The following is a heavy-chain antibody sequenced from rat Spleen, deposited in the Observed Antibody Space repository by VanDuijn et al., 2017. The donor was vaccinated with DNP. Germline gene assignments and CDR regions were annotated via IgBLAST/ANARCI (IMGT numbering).Heavy chain of an antibody. D-gene: IGHD1-5*01. CDR1: GFSLTSYT. J-gene: IGHJ2*01. V-gene: IGHV2-6*01. CDR3: ARDIGTTSFDY. Sequence: QVQLKESGPGLVQPSQTLSLTCTVSGFSLTSYTVSWVRQPPGKGLEWIATMSSGGSTYYNSVLKSRLSITKDTSKSQLFLKMNSLQTADTATYYCARDIGTTSFDYWGQGVMVTVSS. CDR2: MSSGGST.